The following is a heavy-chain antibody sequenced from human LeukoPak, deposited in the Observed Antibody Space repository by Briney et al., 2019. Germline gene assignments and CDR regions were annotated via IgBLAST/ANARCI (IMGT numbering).Heavy chain of an antibody. J-gene: IGHJ6*03. CDR2: INTNTGNP. V-gene: IGHV7-4-1*02. CDR1: GYTFTSYA. D-gene: IGHD6-19*01. CDR3: AKSSGPTIYYYYYMDV. Sequence: ASVKVSCKASGYTFTSYAMNWVRQAPGQGLEWMGWINTNTGNPTYAQGFTGRFVFSLDTSVSTAYLQISSLKAEDTAVYYCAKSSGPTIYYYYYMDVWGKGTTVTVSS.